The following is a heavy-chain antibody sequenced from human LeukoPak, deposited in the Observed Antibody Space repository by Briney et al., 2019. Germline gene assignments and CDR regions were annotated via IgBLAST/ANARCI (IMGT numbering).Heavy chain of an antibody. V-gene: IGHV3-21*06. CDR1: GFTFNSYS. CDR3: ARREPQGCSGTSCFAGPVGH. D-gene: IGHD2-2*01. CDR2: ISGTSDYI. J-gene: IGHJ4*02. Sequence: GGSLRLSCAGSGFTFNSYSMNWVRQAPGKGLEWVSSISGTSDYIYYAESVKGRFTISRDNGQNSLYPQMNSLRAEDTAVYYCARREPQGCSGTSCFAGPVGHWGQGTLVTVSS.